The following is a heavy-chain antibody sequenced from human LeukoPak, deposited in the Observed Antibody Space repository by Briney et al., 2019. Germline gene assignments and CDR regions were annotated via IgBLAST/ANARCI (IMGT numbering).Heavy chain of an antibody. CDR1: GGTFSSYA. Sequence: ASVKVSCKTSGGTFSSYAISWVRQAPGQGLEWMGGIITIFGTAKYAQKFQGRVTITADESTTTAYMELSSLRSEDTAVYYCARDTPLRLENWFDPWGQGTLVTVSS. CDR2: IITIFGTA. V-gene: IGHV1-69*13. J-gene: IGHJ5*02. CDR3: ARDTPLRLENWFDP. D-gene: IGHD1-1*01.